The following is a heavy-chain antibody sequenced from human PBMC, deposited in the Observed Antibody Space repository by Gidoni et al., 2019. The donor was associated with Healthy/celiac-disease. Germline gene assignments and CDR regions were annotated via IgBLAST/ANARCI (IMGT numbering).Heavy chain of an antibody. V-gene: IGHV4-38-2*02. CDR1: GYSISSGYY. D-gene: IGHD3-10*01. CDR2: IYQSGST. Sequence: QVQLQESGPGLVKPSETLSLPCAVSGYSISSGYYWGWIRQPPGKGLEWFGSIYQSGSTYYNPSLKSRVTISVDTSKNQFSLKLSSVTAADTAVYYCAREYYYGSGDAFDIWGQGTMVTVSS. CDR3: AREYYYGSGDAFDI. J-gene: IGHJ3*02.